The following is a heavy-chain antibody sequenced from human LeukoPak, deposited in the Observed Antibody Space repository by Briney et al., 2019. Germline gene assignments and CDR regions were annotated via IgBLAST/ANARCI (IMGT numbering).Heavy chain of an antibody. D-gene: IGHD3-10*01. CDR1: GFTFSSYG. V-gene: IGHV3-30*18. CDR3: AKDRGGIGESPDY. J-gene: IGHJ4*02. CDR2: ISYDGTDK. Sequence: GGSLRLSCAASGFTFSSYGMHWVRQAPGKGLEWVAVISYDGTDKYYADSVKGRFTISRDNSKNTLYLQMNSLRPEDTAVYYCAKDRGGIGESPDYWGQGTLVTVSS.